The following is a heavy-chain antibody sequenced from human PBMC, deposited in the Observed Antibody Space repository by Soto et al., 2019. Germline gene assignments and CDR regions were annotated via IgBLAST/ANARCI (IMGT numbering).Heavy chain of an antibody. Sequence: SQTLSLTCAISGDSVSSNSAAWIWIRQSPSRGLEWLGRTYYRSKWYNDYAVSVKSRITINPDTSKNQFSLQLNSVTPEDTSVYYCARGTMRDAFDIWGQGTMVTVSS. J-gene: IGHJ3*02. CDR3: ARGTMRDAFDI. CDR1: GDSVSSNSAA. V-gene: IGHV6-1*01. CDR2: TYYRSKWYN.